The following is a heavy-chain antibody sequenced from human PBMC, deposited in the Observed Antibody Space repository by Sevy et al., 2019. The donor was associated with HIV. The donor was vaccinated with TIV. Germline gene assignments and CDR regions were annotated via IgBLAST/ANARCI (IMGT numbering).Heavy chain of an antibody. CDR2: IYYSGST. J-gene: IGHJ5*02. D-gene: IGHD3-22*01. V-gene: IGHV4-59*01. Sequence: SETLSLTCTVSGGSISSYYWSWIRQPPGKGLEWIGYIYYSGSTNYNPSLKSRVTISVDTSKNQFSLKLSSVTAADTVVYYCAREAAYYYDSSGYYYWFDPWGQGTLVTVSS. CDR1: GGSISSYY. CDR3: AREAAYYYDSSGYYYWFDP.